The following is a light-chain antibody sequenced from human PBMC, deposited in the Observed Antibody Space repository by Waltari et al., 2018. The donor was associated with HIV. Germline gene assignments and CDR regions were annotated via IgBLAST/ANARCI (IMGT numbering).Light chain of an antibody. Sequence: QSALTQPASVSGSPGQSITISCTDSSSDMSTYNRVSWYQQFPGKATKLIIYEVGNRPSGVSNRFSGSKSGNTASLTISGLQAEDEADYYCISYTTTNYYVFGPGTWVTVL. CDR1: SSDMSTYNR. J-gene: IGLJ1*01. V-gene: IGLV2-14*01. CDR3: ISYTTTNYYV. CDR2: EVG.